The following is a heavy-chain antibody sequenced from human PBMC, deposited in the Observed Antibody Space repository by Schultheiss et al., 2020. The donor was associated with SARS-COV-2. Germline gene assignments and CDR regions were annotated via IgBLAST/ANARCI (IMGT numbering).Heavy chain of an antibody. CDR3: ARVVVAGSSDY. Sequence: ASVKVSCKASGYTFTKYYMHWVRQAPGQGLEWMGRINPNSGGTNYAQKFQGRVTMTRDTSISTAYMELSRLRSDDTAVYYCARVVVAGSSDYWGQGTLVTVSS. J-gene: IGHJ4*02. CDR1: GYTFTKYY. V-gene: IGHV1-2*06. CDR2: INPNSGGT. D-gene: IGHD6-19*01.